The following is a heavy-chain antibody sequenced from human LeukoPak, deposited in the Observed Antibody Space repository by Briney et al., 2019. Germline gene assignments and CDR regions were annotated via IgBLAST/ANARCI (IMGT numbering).Heavy chain of an antibody. CDR3: ARMGGQSDHYYYYMDV. CDR2: ISGYNGNT. D-gene: IGHD3-16*01. J-gene: IGHJ6*03. V-gene: IGHV1-18*01. Sequence: GASVKVSCKASGYTFSSYGIAWVRQAPGQGLEWMGWISGYNGNTNYAQKLQGRVSMTTDTSTTTAYMELSSLRSEDTAVYYCARMGGQSDHYYYYMDVWGKGTTVTVSS. CDR1: GYTFSSYG.